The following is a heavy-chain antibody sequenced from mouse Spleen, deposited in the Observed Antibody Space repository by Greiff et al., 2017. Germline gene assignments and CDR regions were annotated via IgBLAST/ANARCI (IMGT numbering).Heavy chain of an antibody. Sequence: VQLQQSGAELARPGASVKLSCKASGYTFTSYGISWVKQRTGQGLEWIGEIYPRSGNTYYNEKFKGKATLTADKSSSTAYMELRSLTSEDSAVYFCARELGRSWYFDVWGAGTTVTVSS. CDR1: GYTFTSYG. J-gene: IGHJ1*01. D-gene: IGHD4-1*01. CDR3: ARELGRSWYFDV. CDR2: IYPRSGNT. V-gene: IGHV1-81*01.